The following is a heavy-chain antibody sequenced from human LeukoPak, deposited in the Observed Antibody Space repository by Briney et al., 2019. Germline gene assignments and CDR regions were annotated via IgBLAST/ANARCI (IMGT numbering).Heavy chain of an antibody. V-gene: IGHV3-23*01. Sequence: GGSLRLSCAASGFTFSSCAMSWVRQAPGKGLEWVSGIRASGGHTFYADSVKGRFTISRDISKNTLNLQMNSLRPEDTAVYYCTRGSGYSYAFTGRERTKSRLDYWGQGTLVTVSS. CDR1: GFTFSSCA. D-gene: IGHD5-18*01. J-gene: IGHJ4*02. CDR3: TRGSGYSYAFTGRERTKSRLDY. CDR2: IRASGGHT.